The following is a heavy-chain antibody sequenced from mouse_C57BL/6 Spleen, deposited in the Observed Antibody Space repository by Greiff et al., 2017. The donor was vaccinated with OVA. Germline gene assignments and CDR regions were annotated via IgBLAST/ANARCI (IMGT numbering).Heavy chain of an antibody. J-gene: IGHJ1*03. Sequence: QVQLQQPGTELVKPGASVKLSCKASGYTFTSYWMHWVKQRPGQGLEWIGNINPSNGGTNYNEKFKSKATLTVDKSSSTAYMQLSSLTSEDSAVYYCARRLIYDGYPHWYFEVWGTGTTVTVSS. V-gene: IGHV1-53*01. CDR1: GYTFTSYW. CDR2: INPSNGGT. D-gene: IGHD2-3*01. CDR3: ARRLIYDGYPHWYFEV.